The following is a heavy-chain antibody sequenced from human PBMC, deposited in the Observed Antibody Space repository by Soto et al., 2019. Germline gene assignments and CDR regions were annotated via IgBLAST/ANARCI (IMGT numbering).Heavy chain of an antibody. J-gene: IGHJ6*02. CDR1: GLTFNYAW. CDR2: IRSKSDGETT. CDR3: TTRRDYYYYYGMDV. Sequence: GGSLRLSCAASGLTFNYAWMTWVRQAPGKGLEWVGRIRSKSDGETTDYAAPVKGRFTISRDDSKNMLFLQMNSLKTEDTAMYYCTTRRDYYYYYGMDVWGQGTTVTVSS. V-gene: IGHV3-15*01.